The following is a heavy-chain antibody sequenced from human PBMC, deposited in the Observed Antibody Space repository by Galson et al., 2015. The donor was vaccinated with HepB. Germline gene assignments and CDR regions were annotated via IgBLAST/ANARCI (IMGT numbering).Heavy chain of an antibody. CDR2: ISSSSNT. Sequence: SLRLSCAASGFTFSNYRMNWVRQAPGKGLEWISYISSSSNTFYADSVKGRFTISRDNAKNSLYLQMNSLRAEDTAVYYCARRRSSVYHLPDYWGQGTLVTVPS. CDR3: ARRRSSVYHLPDY. CDR1: GFTFSNYR. J-gene: IGHJ4*02. V-gene: IGHV3-48*01. D-gene: IGHD2-2*01.